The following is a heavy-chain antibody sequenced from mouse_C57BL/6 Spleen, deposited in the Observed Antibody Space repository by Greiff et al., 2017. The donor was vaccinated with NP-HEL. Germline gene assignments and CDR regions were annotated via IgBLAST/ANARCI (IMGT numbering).Heavy chain of an antibody. CDR2: ISYDGSN. Sequence: DVQLQESGPGLVKPSQSLSLTCSVTGYSITSGYYWNWIRQFPGNKLEWMGYISYDGSNNYNPSLKNRISITRDTSKNQFFLKLNSVTTEDTATYYCARCYYGSSYYYAMDYWGQGTSVTVSS. V-gene: IGHV3-6*01. J-gene: IGHJ4*01. CDR3: ARCYYGSSYYYAMDY. CDR1: GYSITSGYY. D-gene: IGHD1-1*01.